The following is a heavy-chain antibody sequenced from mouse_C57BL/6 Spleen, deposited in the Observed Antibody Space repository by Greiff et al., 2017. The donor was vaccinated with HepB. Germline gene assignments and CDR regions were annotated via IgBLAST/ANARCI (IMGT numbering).Heavy chain of an antibody. J-gene: IGHJ1*03. CDR2: IWSGGST. CDR3: ARPYYYGSSWYFDV. D-gene: IGHD1-1*01. CDR1: GFSLTSYG. V-gene: IGHV2-2*01. Sequence: VHLVESGPGLVQPSQRLSITCTVSGFSLTSYGVHWVRQSPGKGLEWLGVIWSGGSTDYNAAFISRLSISKDNSKSQVFFKMNSLQADDTAIYYCARPYYYGSSWYFDVWGTGTTVTVSS.